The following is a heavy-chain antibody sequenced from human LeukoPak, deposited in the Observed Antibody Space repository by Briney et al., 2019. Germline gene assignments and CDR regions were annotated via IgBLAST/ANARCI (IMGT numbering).Heavy chain of an antibody. CDR2: MNPNSGNT. D-gene: IGHD2-2*01. CDR1: GYTFTSYD. Sequence: ASVKVSCKASGYTFTSYDINWVRQATGRGLEWMGWMNPNSGNTGYAQKFQGRVTMTRNTSISTAYMELSSLRSEDTAVYYCARGSGSSTSLDYWGQGTLVTVSS. CDR3: ARGSGSSTSLDY. J-gene: IGHJ4*02. V-gene: IGHV1-8*01.